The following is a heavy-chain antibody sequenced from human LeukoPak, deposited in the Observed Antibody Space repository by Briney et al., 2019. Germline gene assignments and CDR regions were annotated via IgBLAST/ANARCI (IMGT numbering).Heavy chain of an antibody. CDR1: GGSFSGYY. D-gene: IGHD3-16*02. CDR2: INHSGST. Sequence: SETLSLTCAVYGGSFSGYYWSWIRQPPGKGLEWIGEINHSGSTNYNPSLKSRVTISVDTSKNQFSLKLSSVTAADTAVYYCARGGMITFGGVIATEFDYWGQGTLVTVSS. J-gene: IGHJ4*02. V-gene: IGHV4-34*01. CDR3: ARGGMITFGGVIATEFDY.